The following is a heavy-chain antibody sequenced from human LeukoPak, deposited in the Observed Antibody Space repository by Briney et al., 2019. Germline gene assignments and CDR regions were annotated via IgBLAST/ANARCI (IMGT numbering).Heavy chain of an antibody. CDR2: ITDSGGRT. Sequence: GGSLRLSCAVSGFTFSSFAMSWVRQAPGKGLEWVSTITDSGGRTYYADSVKGRFTISRDNSKSTLYLQMNSLRAEDTALYYCAKGTVLTTLLYGMDVWGQGTTVTVSS. D-gene: IGHD4-23*01. CDR3: AKGTVLTTLLYGMDV. V-gene: IGHV3-23*01. J-gene: IGHJ6*02. CDR1: GFTFSSFA.